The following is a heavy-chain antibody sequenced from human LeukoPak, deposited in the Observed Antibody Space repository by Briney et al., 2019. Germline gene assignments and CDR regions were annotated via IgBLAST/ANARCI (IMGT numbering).Heavy chain of an antibody. Sequence: GGSLRLSCAASGFTFTNYAMTWVRQAPGKGLEWVSSVSGSGTNTYYADSVKGRFTISRDTSKNILFLQMDSLRAEDTAVYYCVSASASYSGSDYWGRGTLVTVSS. CDR2: VSGSGTNT. V-gene: IGHV3-23*01. D-gene: IGHD3-10*01. CDR1: GFTFTNYA. CDR3: VSASASYSGSDY. J-gene: IGHJ4*02.